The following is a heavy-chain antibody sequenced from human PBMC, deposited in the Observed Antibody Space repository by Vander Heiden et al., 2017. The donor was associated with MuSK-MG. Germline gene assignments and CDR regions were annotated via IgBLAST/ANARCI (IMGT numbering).Heavy chain of an antibody. Sequence: QVQLVQSGAEVKKPGASVKVSCKASGYTFTSYAMHWVRQAPGQRLEWMGWINAGNGNTKEAQKFQGRVTITRDTSASTAYMEMSRLRSEDTAVYYDSRVRYSSSPDYWGQGTLVTVYS. CDR2: INAGNGNT. V-gene: IGHV1-3*01. J-gene: IGHJ4*02. D-gene: IGHD6-13*01. CDR1: GYTFTSYA. CDR3: SRVRYSSSPDY.